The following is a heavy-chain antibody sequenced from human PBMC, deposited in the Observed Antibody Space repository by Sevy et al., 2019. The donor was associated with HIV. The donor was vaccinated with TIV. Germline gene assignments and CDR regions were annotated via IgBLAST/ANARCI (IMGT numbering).Heavy chain of an antibody. Sequence: GGSLRLSCAASGFTVSSNYMSWVRQAPGKGLEWVSVIYSGGSTYYADSVKGRFTISRDNSKNTLYLQMNGLRAEDTAGYYCAREGDDYGDYDAFDIWGQGKMVTVSS. J-gene: IGHJ3*02. V-gene: IGHV3-66*01. CDR2: IYSGGST. CDR3: AREGDDYGDYDAFDI. D-gene: IGHD4-17*01. CDR1: GFTVSSNY.